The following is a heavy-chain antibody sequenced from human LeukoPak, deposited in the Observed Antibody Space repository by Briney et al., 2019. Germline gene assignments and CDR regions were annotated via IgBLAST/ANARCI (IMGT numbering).Heavy chain of an antibody. CDR1: GGSISSGGYS. V-gene: IGHV4-30-2*05. CDR2: IYHSGST. Sequence: SETLSLTCAVSGGSISSGGYSWSWIRQPPGKGLEWIGYIYHSGSTYYNPSLKSRVTISVDTSKNQFSLKLSSVTAADTAVYYCARVLHTLATVEAFDIWGQGTMVTVSS. CDR3: ARVLHTLATVEAFDI. D-gene: IGHD4-23*01. J-gene: IGHJ3*02.